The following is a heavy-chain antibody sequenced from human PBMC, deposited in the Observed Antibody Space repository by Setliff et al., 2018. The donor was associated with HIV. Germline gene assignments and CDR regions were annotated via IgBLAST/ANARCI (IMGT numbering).Heavy chain of an antibody. J-gene: IGHJ3*01. V-gene: IGHV3-7*03. CDR3: TRGRMGYSSSWYAGGNV. CDR2: IKPDEGEK. Sequence: GGSLRLSCAASGFTFSSSWMGWVRQSPGKGLEWVANIKPDEGEKFYLDSVRGRFTISRDNAKNSLYLQMNYLRAEDTAVYYCTRGRMGYSSSWYAGGNVWGQGTMVTVSS. D-gene: IGHD6-13*01. CDR1: GFTFSSSW.